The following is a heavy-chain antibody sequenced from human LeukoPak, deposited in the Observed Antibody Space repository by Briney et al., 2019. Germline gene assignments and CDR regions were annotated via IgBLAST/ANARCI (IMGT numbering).Heavy chain of an antibody. V-gene: IGHV3-30*18. Sequence: SGGSLRLSCAASGFTLSSYAMHWVRQAPGKGLEWVALISYAGSNTDYADSVKGRFTISIDNSKNTLYLQMNSLRAEDTAVYYCAKDGGDYVRPSYYFDYWGQGTLVTVSS. D-gene: IGHD4-17*01. CDR2: ISYAGSNT. CDR3: AKDGGDYVRPSYYFDY. CDR1: GFTLSSYA. J-gene: IGHJ4*02.